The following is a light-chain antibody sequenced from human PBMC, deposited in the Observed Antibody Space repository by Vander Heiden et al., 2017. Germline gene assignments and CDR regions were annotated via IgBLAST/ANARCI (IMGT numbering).Light chain of an antibody. CDR1: SSNIGAGYD. CDR3: QSYDSSLSGWL. CDR2: ADS. Sequence: QSVLTQPPSASGAPGPRVIISCTGSSSNIGAGYDVHWYQQLPGTAPKLLIYADSNRPSGVPDRFSGSKSGTSASLAITGLQAEDEAYYYCQSYDSSLSGWLFGGGTQLTVL. V-gene: IGLV1-40*01. J-gene: IGLJ3*02.